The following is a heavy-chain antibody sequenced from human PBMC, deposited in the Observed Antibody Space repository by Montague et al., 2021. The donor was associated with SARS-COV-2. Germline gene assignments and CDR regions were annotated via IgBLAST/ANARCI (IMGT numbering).Heavy chain of an antibody. V-gene: IGHV3-43*02. J-gene: IGHJ4*02. CDR2: IGKGGIT. Sequence: SLRLSCAASGFTFDDYAIHWVRQAPGKGLEWLCFIGKGGITFYAAAVKGRFILTSDNSKKSSHLQMNRLRNENSAFYYCTNGCSGSYDYWGQGTLVTVSS. CDR1: GFTFDDYA. CDR3: TNGCSGSYDY. D-gene: IGHD2-15*01.